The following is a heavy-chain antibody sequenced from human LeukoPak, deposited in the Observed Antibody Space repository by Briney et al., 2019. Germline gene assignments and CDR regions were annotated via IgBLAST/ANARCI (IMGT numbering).Heavy chain of an antibody. CDR1: GYTFIEYY. J-gene: IGHJ4*02. CDR2: VNPAGGST. V-gene: IGHV1-46*01. D-gene: IGHD6-13*01. CDR3: ARGQLGPTSAPFDS. Sequence: APVKVSCKTPGYTFIEYYLHWVRQTPGQAFEYMGIVNPAGGSTSYHHNFQGRVTMTREAPTTTIYMELRNLTSDDTAVYYCARGQLGPTSAPFDSWGQGTLVTVSS.